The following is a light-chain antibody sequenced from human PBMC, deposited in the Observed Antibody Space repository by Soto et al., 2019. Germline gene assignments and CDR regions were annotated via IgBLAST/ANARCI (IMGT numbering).Light chain of an antibody. V-gene: IGKV1-17*01. CDR2: AAS. J-gene: IGKJ1*01. CDR1: QDIRND. Sequence: DIQMTQYPSSLSASVGDRVTITCRPSQDIRNDLGWFQLKPGKAPKRRIYAASRLQSGVPSRFSGSVSVTEFTLTISSLQPEDFASYYCLQQNTSPCTFGPGTKVDIK. CDR3: LQQNTSPCT.